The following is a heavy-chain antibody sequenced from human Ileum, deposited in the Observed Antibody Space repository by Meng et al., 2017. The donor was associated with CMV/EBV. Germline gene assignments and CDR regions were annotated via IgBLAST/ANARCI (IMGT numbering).Heavy chain of an antibody. V-gene: IGHV3-7*03. D-gene: IGHD4-17*01. Sequence: GESLKISCAASGFTFSTYWMTWVRQAPGKGLEWVANINRDGSDKYYVDSVKGRFTMSRDNSKNSLSLQMHSLRDEDTAVYYCAGDTGPHTFDFWGQGTLVTVSS. CDR2: INRDGSDK. CDR1: GFTFSTYW. J-gene: IGHJ4*01. CDR3: AGDTGPHTFDF.